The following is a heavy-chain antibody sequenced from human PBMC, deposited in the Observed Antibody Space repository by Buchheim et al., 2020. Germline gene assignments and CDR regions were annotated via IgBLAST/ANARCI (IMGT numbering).Heavy chain of an antibody. CDR2: ISYDGSNK. D-gene: IGHD2-2*01. CDR3: ARGVCSSTSCYRRYGMDV. CDR1: GFTFSSYA. Sequence: QVQLVESGGGVVQPGRSLRLSCAASGFTFSSYAMHWVRQAPGKGLEWVAVISYDGSNKYYADSVKGRFTISRDNSKNTLYLQMNSLRAEDTAVYYCARGVCSSTSCYRRYGMDVWGQGTT. V-gene: IGHV3-30-3*01. J-gene: IGHJ6*02.